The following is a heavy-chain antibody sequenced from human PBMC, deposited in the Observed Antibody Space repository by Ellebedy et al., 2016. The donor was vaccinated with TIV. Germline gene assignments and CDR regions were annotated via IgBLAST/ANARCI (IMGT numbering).Heavy chain of an antibody. D-gene: IGHD3-16*02. CDR1: GYTFTGYY. CDR3: ARSLVGDYIWGSYRNPFDY. CDR2: INPNSGGT. J-gene: IGHJ4*02. V-gene: IGHV1-2*04. Sequence: ASVKVSXXASGYTFTGYYMHWVRQAPGQGLEWMGWINPNSGGTNYAQKFQGWVTMTRDTSISTAYMELSRLRSDDTAVYYCARSLVGDYIWGSYRNPFDYWGQGTLVTVSS.